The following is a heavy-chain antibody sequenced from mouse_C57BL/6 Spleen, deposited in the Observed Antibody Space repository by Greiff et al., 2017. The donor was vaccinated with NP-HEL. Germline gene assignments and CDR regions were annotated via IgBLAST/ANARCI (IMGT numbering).Heavy chain of an antibody. CDR2: IRSKSNNYAT. Sequence: QLVESGGGLVQPKGSLKLSCAASGFSFNTYAMNWVRQAPGKGLEWVARIRSKSNNYATYYADSVKDRFTISRDDSESMLYLQMNNLKTEDTAMYYCVTYYYGSSYAMDYWGQGTSVTVSS. CDR3: VTYYYGSSYAMDY. J-gene: IGHJ4*01. V-gene: IGHV10-1*01. CDR1: GFSFNTYA. D-gene: IGHD1-1*01.